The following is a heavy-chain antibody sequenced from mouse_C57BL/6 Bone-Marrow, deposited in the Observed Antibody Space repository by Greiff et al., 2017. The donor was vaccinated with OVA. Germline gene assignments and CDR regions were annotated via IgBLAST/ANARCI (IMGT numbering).Heavy chain of an antibody. CDR2: ISSGGSYT. Sequence: EVKVVDSGGDLVKPGGSLKLSCAASGFTFSSYGMSWVRQTPDKRLEWVATISSGGSYTYYPDSVKGRFTISRDNAKNTLYLQMSSLKSEDTAMYYCARRRQGFAYWGQGTLVTVSA. CDR1: GFTFSSYG. J-gene: IGHJ3*01. CDR3: ARRRQGFAY. V-gene: IGHV5-6*02.